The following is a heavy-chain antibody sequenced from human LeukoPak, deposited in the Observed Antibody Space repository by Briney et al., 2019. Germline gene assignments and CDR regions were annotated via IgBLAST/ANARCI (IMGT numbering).Heavy chain of an antibody. CDR2: IQDRGSA. Sequence: SGTLSLTCTVSGASMSNSYWSWIRQPAGKGLEWIGHIQDRGSAIYNPSLGSRVTMSIDTPKNQFSLKLNSVTAADTAVYYCTRGQWLDVWDFWGQGTLVTVSA. J-gene: IGHJ4*02. V-gene: IGHV4-4*07. CDR3: TRGQWLDVWDF. CDR1: GASMSNSY. D-gene: IGHD6-19*01.